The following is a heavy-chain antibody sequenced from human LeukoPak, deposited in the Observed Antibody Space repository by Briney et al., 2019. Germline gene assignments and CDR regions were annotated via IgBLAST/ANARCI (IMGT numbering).Heavy chain of an antibody. CDR3: AKPIYVSGSPDY. V-gene: IGHV3-23*01. Sequence: GGSLRLSCAASGITFSTYAMSWVRQAPGKGLEWVSAVSSGGGSTYYADSVKGRFTISRDNSKNTLYLQMNSLRAEDTAVYYCAKPIYVSGSPDYWGQGTLVTVSS. CDR1: GITFSTYA. D-gene: IGHD3-10*01. CDR2: VSSGGGST. J-gene: IGHJ4*02.